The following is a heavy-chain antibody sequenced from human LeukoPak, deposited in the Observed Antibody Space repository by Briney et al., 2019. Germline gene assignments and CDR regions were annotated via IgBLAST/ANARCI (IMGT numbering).Heavy chain of an antibody. D-gene: IGHD3-22*01. J-gene: IGHJ4*02. CDR3: AKDASSGYSSDY. CDR1: GFTFSSYG. V-gene: IGHV3-30*18. Sequence: GRSLRLSCAASGFTFSSYGMPWVRQAPGKGLEWVAVISYDGSNKYYADSVKGRFTISRDNSKNTLYLQMNSLRAEDTAVYYCAKDASSGYSSDYWGQGTLVTVSS. CDR2: ISYDGSNK.